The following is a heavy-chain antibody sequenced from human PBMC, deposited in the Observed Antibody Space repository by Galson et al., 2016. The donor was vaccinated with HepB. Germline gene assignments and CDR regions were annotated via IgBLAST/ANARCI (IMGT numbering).Heavy chain of an antibody. J-gene: IGHJ6*02. V-gene: IGHV5-51*01. CDR2: INPSDSDT. CDR3: ARHRAAGGHCDYGVDD. Sequence: QSGAEVTKPGESLKISCQASGYSFTNYWTAWVRRVPGRGLEWMGLINPSDSDTRYSPSFQGQVTISADKSATTAYLVWSSLKVSDTATYYCARHRAAGGHCDYGVDDWGQGTTVTVSS. CDR1: GYSFTNYW. D-gene: IGHD6-13*01.